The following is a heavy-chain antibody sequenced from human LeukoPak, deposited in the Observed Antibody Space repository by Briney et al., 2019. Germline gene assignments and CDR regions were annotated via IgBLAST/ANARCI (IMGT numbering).Heavy chain of an antibody. D-gene: IGHD6-13*01. CDR2: IYYSGST. Sequence: SETLSLTCTVSGGSISSSRYYWGWICQPPGKGLEWIGSIYYSGSTYYNPSLKSRVTISVDTSKNQFSLKLSSVTAADTAVYYCARLGPGIAAAGIDYWGQGTLVTVSS. CDR3: ARLGPGIAAAGIDY. CDR1: GGSISSSRYY. J-gene: IGHJ4*02. V-gene: IGHV4-39*01.